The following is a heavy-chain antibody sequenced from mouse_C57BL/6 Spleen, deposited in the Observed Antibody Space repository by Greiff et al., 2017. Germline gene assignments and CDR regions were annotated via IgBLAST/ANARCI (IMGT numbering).Heavy chain of an antibody. J-gene: IGHJ2*01. CDR3: ARYYFDY. Sequence: VQLQQSGPELLNPWSSVSLSCPASGSSFTGYYMNWVKQSPEKSLEWIGEINPSTGGTTYNQKFKAKATLTVDKSSSTAYMQLKSLTSEDSAVYYCARYYFDYWGQGTTLTVSS. CDR1: GSSFTGYY. CDR2: INPSTGGT. V-gene: IGHV1-42*01.